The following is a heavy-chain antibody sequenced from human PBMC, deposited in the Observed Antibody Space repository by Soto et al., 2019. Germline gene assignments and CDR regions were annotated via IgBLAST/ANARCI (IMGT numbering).Heavy chain of an antibody. J-gene: IGHJ5*02. D-gene: IGHD1-26*01. CDR1: GDSISSYY. Sequence: SETLSLTCTVSGDSISSYYWSWIRQPPGKGLEWIGYVYYSGSTSYNPSLETGVTISVDTSKNQFSLKLTSVTPADTAIYYCARVKRSTSRLDPWGQGTLVTVSS. V-gene: IGHV4-59*01. CDR3: ARVKRSTSRLDP. CDR2: VYYSGST.